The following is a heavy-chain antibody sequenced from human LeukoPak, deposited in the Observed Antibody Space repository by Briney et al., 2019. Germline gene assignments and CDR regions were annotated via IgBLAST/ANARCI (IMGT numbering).Heavy chain of an antibody. D-gene: IGHD2-8*01. CDR3: AQSYCTNGVCYRAFDI. J-gene: IGHJ3*02. CDR1: EFTFSSYA. V-gene: IGHV3-23*01. CDR2: ISGSGGST. Sequence: GGSLRLSCAASEFTFSSYAMNWVRQAPGKGLEWVSGISGSGGSTYYADSVKGRFTISRDNSKNTLYLQMNSLRAEDTAVYYCAQSYCTNGVCYRAFDIWGQGTMVTVSS.